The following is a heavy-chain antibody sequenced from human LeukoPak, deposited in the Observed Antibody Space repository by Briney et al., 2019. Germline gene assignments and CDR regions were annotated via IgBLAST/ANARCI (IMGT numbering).Heavy chain of an antibody. Sequence: SETLSLTCTVSGGSISSYYWSWIRQPAGKGLEWIVRIYTSGSTNYNPSLKSRVTMSVDTSKNQFSLKLSSVTAADTAVYYCARVRKGIEAGQFDYWGQGTLVTVSS. CDR3: ARVRKGIEAGQFDY. J-gene: IGHJ4*02. V-gene: IGHV4-4*07. CDR2: IYTSGST. CDR1: GGSISSYY. D-gene: IGHD6-19*01.